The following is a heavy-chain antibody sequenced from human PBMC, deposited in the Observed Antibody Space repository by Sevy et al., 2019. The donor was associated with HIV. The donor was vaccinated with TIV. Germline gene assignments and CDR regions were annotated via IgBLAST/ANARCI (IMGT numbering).Heavy chain of an antibody. CDR3: ARGQTTSYDFWSGYYRDWFDP. Sequence: SETLSLTCAVYGGSFSGYYWSWIRQPPGKGLEWIGEINHSGSTNYNPSLKSRVTISVDTSKNQFSLKLSSVTAADTAVYYCARGQTTSYDFWSGYYRDWFDPWGQGTLVTVSS. D-gene: IGHD3-3*01. CDR2: INHSGST. V-gene: IGHV4-34*01. J-gene: IGHJ5*02. CDR1: GGSFSGYY.